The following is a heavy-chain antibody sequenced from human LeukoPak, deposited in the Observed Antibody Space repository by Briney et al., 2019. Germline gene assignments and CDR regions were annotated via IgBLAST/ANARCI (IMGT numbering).Heavy chain of an antibody. CDR1: GFTFSTYA. CDR3: ARVKGINYYGSESYYNVGWYFDL. J-gene: IGHJ2*01. V-gene: IGHV3-30-3*01. Sequence: PGGSLRLSCAASGFTFSTYAMHWVRQAPGKGLEWVARISYDGINKYYADSVKGRFTISRDNSKNTLYLQMNSLRPEDTAVYYCARVKGINYYGSESYYNVGWYFDLWGRGTLVTVSS. CDR2: ISYDGINK. D-gene: IGHD3-10*01.